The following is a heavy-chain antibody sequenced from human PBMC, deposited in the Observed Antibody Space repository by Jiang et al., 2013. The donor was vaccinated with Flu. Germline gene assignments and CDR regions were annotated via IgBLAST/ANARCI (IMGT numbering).Heavy chain of an antibody. Sequence: SQTLSLTCAISGDSVSSNSAAWNWIRQSPSRGLEWLGRTYYRSKWYNDYAVSVKSRITINPDTSKNQFSLQLNSVTPEDTAVYYCARGVRQQWELPDPYYYYGMDVWGQGTTVTVSS. D-gene: IGHD1-26*01. V-gene: IGHV6-1*01. CDR1: GDSVSSNSAA. CDR2: TYYRSKWYN. CDR3: ARGVRQQWELPDPYYYYGMDV. J-gene: IGHJ6*02.